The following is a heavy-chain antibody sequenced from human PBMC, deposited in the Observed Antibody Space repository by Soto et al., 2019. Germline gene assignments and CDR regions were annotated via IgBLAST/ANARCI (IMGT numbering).Heavy chain of an antibody. CDR2: ISYDGSNK. CDR1: RFTFSSYS. V-gene: IGHV3-30*18. CDR3: AKGPAIVLVPAAMNYYYGMDV. J-gene: IGHJ6*02. D-gene: IGHD2-2*01. Sequence: PGGCMRLSCAASRFTFSSYSVNVVRQAPGKGLEWVAVISYDGSNKYYADSVKGRFTISRDNSKNTLYLQMDSLRAEDTAVYYCAKGPAIVLVPAAMNYYYGMDVWGQGTTVTVSS.